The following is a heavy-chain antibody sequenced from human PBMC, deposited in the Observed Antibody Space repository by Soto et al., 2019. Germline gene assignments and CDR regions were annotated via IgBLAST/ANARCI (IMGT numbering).Heavy chain of an antibody. D-gene: IGHD1-1*01. CDR2: ISVAGGT. J-gene: IGHJ2*01. Sequence: EVQLVESGGGLVQPGGSLRLSCAASGFTFSSYDMHWVRQVAGKGLEWVSGISVAGGTHYADSVKGRFTISRENAKNSLYLQMNSLRVGETAVYYCARELEIYGYWYFDLGGRGTLVTVSS. V-gene: IGHV3-13*01. CDR1: GFTFSSYD. CDR3: ARELEIYGYWYFDL.